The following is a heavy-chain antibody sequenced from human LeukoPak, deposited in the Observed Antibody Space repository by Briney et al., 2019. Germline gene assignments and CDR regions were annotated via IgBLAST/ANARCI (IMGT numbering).Heavy chain of an antibody. V-gene: IGHV4-31*03. CDR3: ARWLGYCSSTSCSYFDY. D-gene: IGHD2-2*01. Sequence: SQTLSLTCTVSGGSISSGGYYWSWIRQHPGKGLEWIGYIYYSGSTYYNPSLKSRITISVDTSKNQFSLKLSSVTAADTAVYYCARWLGYCSSTSCSYFDYWGQGTLVTVSS. CDR1: GGSISSGGYY. J-gene: IGHJ4*02. CDR2: IYYSGST.